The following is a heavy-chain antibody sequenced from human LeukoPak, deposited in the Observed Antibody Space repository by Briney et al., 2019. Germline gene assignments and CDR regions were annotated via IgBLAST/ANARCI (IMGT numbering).Heavy chain of an antibody. CDR2: ISSSSSTI. CDR1: GFTFSSYS. D-gene: IGHD3-10*01. J-gene: IGHJ4*02. CDR3: ARSPLLVSGSYDY. V-gene: IGHV3-48*01. Sequence: GGSLRLSCAASGFTFSSYSMNWVRQAPGKGLEWFSYISSSSSTIYYADSVKGRFTISRDNAKNSLYLQMNSLRAEDTAVYYCARSPLLVSGSYDYWGQGTLVTVSS.